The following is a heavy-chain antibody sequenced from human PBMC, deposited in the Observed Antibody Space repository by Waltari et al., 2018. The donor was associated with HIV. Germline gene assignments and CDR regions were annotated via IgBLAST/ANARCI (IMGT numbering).Heavy chain of an antibody. D-gene: IGHD4-17*01. V-gene: IGHV3-21*02. Sequence: EVLLVESGGGLVKPGGSLSLSWAASGFTFTSYIMSWVRQAPGKGLEWVSSISSSSSSYIFYADSVKGRFTISRDNTKNSLYLQMDSLRDDDTAVYYCAREMATVYVDYWGQGTLVTVSS. CDR1: GFTFTSYI. CDR3: AREMATVYVDY. CDR2: ISSSSSSYI. J-gene: IGHJ4*02.